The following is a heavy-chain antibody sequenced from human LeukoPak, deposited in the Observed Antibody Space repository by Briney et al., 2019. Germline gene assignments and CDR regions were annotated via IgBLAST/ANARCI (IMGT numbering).Heavy chain of an antibody. D-gene: IGHD1-26*01. CDR3: ARDSKWAPSWYFDL. J-gene: IGHJ2*01. V-gene: IGHV1-69*04. Sequence: ASVKVSCKASGGTFSSYAISWVRQAPGQGLEWMGRIIPILGIANYAQKFQGRVTITADKSTSTAYMELSSLRSEDTAVYYCARDSKWAPSWYFDLWGRGTLVTASS. CDR1: GGTFSSYA. CDR2: IIPILGIA.